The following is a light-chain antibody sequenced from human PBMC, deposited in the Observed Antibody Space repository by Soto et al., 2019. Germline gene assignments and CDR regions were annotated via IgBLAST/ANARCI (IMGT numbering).Light chain of an antibody. CDR1: SSDVGGYNY. J-gene: IGLJ3*02. V-gene: IGLV2-14*01. CDR3: SSSTTSSTLGWV. Sequence: QSALTQPASVSGSPGQSITISCTGTSSDVGGYNYVSWYQQHPGKAPKLMIYEVSNRPSGVSNRFSGSKSGNTASLTISGLQAEDEADYYCSSSTTSSTLGWVFGGGTKLTVL. CDR2: EVS.